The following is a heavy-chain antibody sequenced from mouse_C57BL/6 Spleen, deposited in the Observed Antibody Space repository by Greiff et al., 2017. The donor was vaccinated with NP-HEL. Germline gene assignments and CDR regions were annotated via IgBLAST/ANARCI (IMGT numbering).Heavy chain of an antibody. CDR1: GYTFTSYG. CDR3: ARAYGSSLGFAY. V-gene: IGHV1-81*01. D-gene: IGHD1-1*01. CDR2: IYPRSGNT. Sequence: VQLQQSGAELARPGASVKLSCKASGYTFTSYGISWVKQRPGQGLEWIGEIYPRSGNTYYNEKFKGKATLTADKSSSTAYMELRSLTSEDSAVYFCARAYGSSLGFAYWGQGTLVTVSA. J-gene: IGHJ3*01.